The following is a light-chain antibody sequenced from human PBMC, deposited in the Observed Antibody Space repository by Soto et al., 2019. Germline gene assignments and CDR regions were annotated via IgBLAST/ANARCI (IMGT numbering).Light chain of an antibody. CDR2: DVN. Sequence: QSALTQPASVSGSAGQSITISCTGTSSDVGGYNYVSWYQQDPGKAPKLMIYDVNNRPSGVSNRFSGSKSGNTASLTISGLQAEDEAYYYCSSYTSSSTLAVFCGGTKVTVL. J-gene: IGLJ2*01. V-gene: IGLV2-14*01. CDR1: SSDVGGYNY. CDR3: SSYTSSSTLAV.